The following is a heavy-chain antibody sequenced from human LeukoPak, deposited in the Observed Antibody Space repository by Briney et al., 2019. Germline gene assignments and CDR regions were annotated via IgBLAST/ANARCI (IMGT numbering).Heavy chain of an antibody. V-gene: IGHV1-69*05. J-gene: IGHJ5*02. D-gene: IGHD3-16*01. Sequence: SVKVSCKASGGTFSSYAISWVRQAPGQGLEWMGRIIPIFGTANYAQKLQGRVTMTTDTSTSTAYMELRSLRSDDTAVYYCARDRLEGGNWFDPWGQGTLVTVSS. CDR3: ARDRLEGGNWFDP. CDR2: IIPIFGTA. CDR1: GGTFSSYA.